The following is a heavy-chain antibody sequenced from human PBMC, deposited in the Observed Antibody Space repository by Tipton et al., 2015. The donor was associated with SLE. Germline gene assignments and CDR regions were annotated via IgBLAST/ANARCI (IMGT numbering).Heavy chain of an antibody. CDR3: ARTGYSYGEYYFDY. Sequence: TLSLTCTVSGGSISSGGYYWSWIRQHPGKGLEWIGYIYYSGSTYYNPSLKSRVTISVDTSKNQFSLKLSSVTAADTAVYYCARTGYSYGEYYFDYWGQGTLVTVSS. D-gene: IGHD5-18*01. J-gene: IGHJ4*02. CDR1: GGSISSGGYY. V-gene: IGHV4-31*03. CDR2: IYYSGST.